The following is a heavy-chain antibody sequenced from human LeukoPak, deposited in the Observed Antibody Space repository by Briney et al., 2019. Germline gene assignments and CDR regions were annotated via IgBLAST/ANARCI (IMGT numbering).Heavy chain of an antibody. V-gene: IGHV4-39*07. J-gene: IGHJ4*02. CDR1: GGSISSGSYY. Sequence: SETLSLTCTVSGGSISSGSYYWGWIRQPPGEGLEWIGSIYYSGDTYYNPSLESRVTISVDTSKNQFSLKLSSVTAADTAVYYCARAVRGVVVAATVFDYWGQGTLVTVSS. D-gene: IGHD2-15*01. CDR3: ARAVRGVVVAATVFDY. CDR2: IYYSGDT.